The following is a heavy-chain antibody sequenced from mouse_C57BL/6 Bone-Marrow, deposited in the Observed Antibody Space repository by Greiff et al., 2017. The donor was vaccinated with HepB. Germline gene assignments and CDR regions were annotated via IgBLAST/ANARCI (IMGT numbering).Heavy chain of an antibody. V-gene: IGHV1-59*01. CDR2: IDPSDSYT. J-gene: IGHJ1*03. D-gene: IGHD1-1*01. CDR1: GYTFTSYW. CDR3: ARDYYYGSSYYWYFDV. Sequence: QVQLQQPGAELVRPGTSVKLSCKASGYTFTSYWMHWVKQRPGQGLEWIGVIDPSDSYTNYNQKFKGKATLTVDSSSSTAYMQLSSLTSEDSAVYYCARDYYYGSSYYWYFDVWGTGTTVTVSS.